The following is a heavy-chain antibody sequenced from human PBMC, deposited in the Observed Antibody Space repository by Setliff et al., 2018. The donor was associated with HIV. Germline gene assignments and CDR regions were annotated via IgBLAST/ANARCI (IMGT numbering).Heavy chain of an antibody. V-gene: IGHV4-39*01. CDR3: ARPTTGLGGGAAFDI. Sequence: SETLSLTCTVSGDSIRSGHSYWSWIRQQPGKGLEWIGNILYGGTTYYTPSLKSRVSISVDTSRNQFSLRLNSVTAADTAVYYCARPTTGLGGGAAFDIWGQGTMVTVSS. D-gene: IGHD2-8*01. CDR1: GDSIRSGHSY. J-gene: IGHJ3*02. CDR2: ILYGGTT.